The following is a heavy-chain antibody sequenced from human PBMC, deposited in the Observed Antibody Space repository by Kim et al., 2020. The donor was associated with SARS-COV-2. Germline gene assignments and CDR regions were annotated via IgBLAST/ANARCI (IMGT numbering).Heavy chain of an antibody. CDR1: GGSISSYY. Sequence: SETLSLTCTVSGGSISSYYWSWIRQPAGKGLEWIGRIYTSGSTNYNPSLKSRVTMSVDTAKNQFSLKLSSVTAADTAVYYCARERERGLHYYDSSAPNWFDPWGQGSQVTVSS. V-gene: IGHV4-4*07. D-gene: IGHD3-22*01. CDR2: IYTSGST. CDR3: ARERERGLHYYDSSAPNWFDP. J-gene: IGHJ5*02.